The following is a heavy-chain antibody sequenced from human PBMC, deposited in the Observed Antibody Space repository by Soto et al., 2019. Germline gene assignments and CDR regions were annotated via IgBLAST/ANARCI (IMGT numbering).Heavy chain of an antibody. J-gene: IGHJ3*02. CDR1: GFTFSDYY. Sequence: QVQLVESGGGLVKPGGSLRLSCAASGFTFSDYYMSWIRQAPGKGLEWVSYISSSSSYTNYADSVKGRFTISRDNAKNSLYLQMNSLRAEDTAVYYCARDLSPRYYDSSGYPPVGAFDIWGQGTMVTVSS. CDR3: ARDLSPRYYDSSGYPPVGAFDI. D-gene: IGHD3-22*01. CDR2: ISSSSSYT. V-gene: IGHV3-11*06.